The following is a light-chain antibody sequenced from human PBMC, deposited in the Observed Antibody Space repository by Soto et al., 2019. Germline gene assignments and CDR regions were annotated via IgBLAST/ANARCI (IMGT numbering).Light chain of an antibody. CDR1: SGSVSTTYY. J-gene: IGLJ3*02. CDR3: LLCMGTGFWV. V-gene: IGLV8-61*01. CDR2: NTN. Sequence: QTVVTQEPSSSVSPGGTVTLTCGLSSGSVSTTYYPSWYQQTPGQAPRTLIYNTNTRSSGVPDRFSGSILGNTAALTITGAKADDEADYYCLLCMGTGFWVFGGGTKLTFL.